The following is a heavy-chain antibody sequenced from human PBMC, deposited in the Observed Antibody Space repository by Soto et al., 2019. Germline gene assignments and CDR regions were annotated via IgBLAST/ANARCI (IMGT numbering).Heavy chain of an antibody. V-gene: IGHV4-31*03. Sequence: SETLSLTCTVSGGSISSGGYYWSWLRQHPGKGLEWIGYIFDSGTTYYNPSLKSRVTISADPSKSQFSLRLTSVTATDTAVYYCASQASGWYPDYWGQGTLVTVSS. CDR3: ASQASGWYPDY. J-gene: IGHJ4*02. CDR1: GGSISSGGYY. CDR2: IFDSGTT. D-gene: IGHD6-19*01.